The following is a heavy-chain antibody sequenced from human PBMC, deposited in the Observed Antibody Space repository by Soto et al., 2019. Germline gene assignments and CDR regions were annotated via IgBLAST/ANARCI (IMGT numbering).Heavy chain of an antibody. V-gene: IGHV4-39*01. CDR3: ARQRTTVVTQAYFDH. D-gene: IGHD2-21*02. Sequence: SENLSLTCIVSGESISSSSYYWGWIRQPPGKGLEWIGSIYYSGRTYYNPSFKSRVTISIDTSKNQFSLKLSSVTATDTAVYYCARQRTTVVTQAYFDHWGQGALVTVSS. J-gene: IGHJ4*02. CDR2: IYYSGRT. CDR1: GESISSSSYY.